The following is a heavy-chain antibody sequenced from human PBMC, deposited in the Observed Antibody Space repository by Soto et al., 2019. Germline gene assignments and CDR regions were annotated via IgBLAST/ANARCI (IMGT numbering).Heavy chain of an antibody. J-gene: IGHJ4*02. CDR1: GGSISSSNW. Sequence: TSETLSLTCAVSGGSISSSNWWSWVRQPPGKGLEWIGEIYHSGSTNYDPSLKSRVTMSVDTSKSHFSLRLTSVTTADTATYYCARADRFGVSISSLDLWGQGILVTVSS. D-gene: IGHD2-8*01. CDR2: IYHSGST. V-gene: IGHV4-4*02. CDR3: ARADRFGVSISSLDL.